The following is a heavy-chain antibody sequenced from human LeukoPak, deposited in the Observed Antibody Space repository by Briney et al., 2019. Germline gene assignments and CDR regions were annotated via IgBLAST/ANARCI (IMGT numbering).Heavy chain of an antibody. CDR2: IYAGDSDT. D-gene: IGHD6-19*01. Sequence: GESLKISCKGSGYSFTSYWIGRVRQMPGKGLEWMGIIYAGDSDTRYSPSFQGQVTISADKSISTAYLQWNSLKASDTAMYCCVGSSGWSHWGQGTLVTVSS. J-gene: IGHJ4*02. V-gene: IGHV5-51*01. CDR3: VGSSGWSH. CDR1: GYSFTSYW.